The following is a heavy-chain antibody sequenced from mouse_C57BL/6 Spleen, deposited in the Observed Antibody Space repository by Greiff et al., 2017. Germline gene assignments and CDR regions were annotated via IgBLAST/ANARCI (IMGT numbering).Heavy chain of an antibody. Sequence: EVKVIESGGGLVKPGGSLKLSCAASGFTFSDYGMHWVRQAPEKGLEWVAYISSGSSTIYYADTVKGRFTISRDNAKNTLFLQMTSLRSEDTAMYYCAIDPCDDWGQGTTLTVSS. CDR2: ISSGSSTI. CDR3: AIDPCDD. CDR1: GFTFSDYG. J-gene: IGHJ2*01. V-gene: IGHV5-17*01.